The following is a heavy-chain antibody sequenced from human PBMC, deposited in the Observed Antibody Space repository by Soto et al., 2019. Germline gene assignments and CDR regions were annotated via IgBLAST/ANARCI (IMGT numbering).Heavy chain of an antibody. J-gene: IGHJ6*02. CDR1: GYTFTSYD. Sequence: QVQLVQSGAEVKKPGASVKVSCKASGYTFTSYDINWVRQATGQGLEWTGWMNPNSGNTGYAQKLQGRVTMTRNTSISTAYMEMSSLRSEDTAVYYCARGHMIFVPYGMDVWCQGTTVTVFS. CDR2: MNPNSGNT. CDR3: ARGHMIFVPYGMDV. D-gene: IGHD3-3*01. V-gene: IGHV1-8*01.